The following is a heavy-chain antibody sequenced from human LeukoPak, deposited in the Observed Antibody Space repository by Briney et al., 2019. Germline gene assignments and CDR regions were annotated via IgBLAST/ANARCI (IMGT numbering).Heavy chain of an antibody. CDR3: ARYCGGDCYSGSFDY. D-gene: IGHD2-21*02. CDR2: IYYCGST. V-gene: IGHV4-59*01. CDR1: GGSISSYY. Sequence: PSETLSLTCTVSGGSISSYYWSWIRQPPGKGLEWIGYIYYCGSTNYNPSLKSRVTISVDTSKNQFSLKLSSVTAADTAVYYCARYCGGDCYSGSFDYWGQGTLVTVSS. J-gene: IGHJ4*02.